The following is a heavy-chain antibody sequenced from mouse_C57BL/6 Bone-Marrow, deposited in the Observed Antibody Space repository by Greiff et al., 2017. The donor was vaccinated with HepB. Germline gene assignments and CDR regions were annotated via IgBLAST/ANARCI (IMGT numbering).Heavy chain of an antibody. CDR3: ARGDSPWFAY. J-gene: IGHJ3*01. D-gene: IGHD2-12*01. Sequence: QVQLQQSGPELVKPGASVKISCKASGYAFSSSWMNWVKQRPGKGLEWIGRIYPGDGDTNYNGKFKGMAILTADKSYSTAYMQLSSLTSEDSAVYFCARGDSPWFAYWGQGTLVTVSA. CDR2: IYPGDGDT. V-gene: IGHV1-82*01. CDR1: GYAFSSSW.